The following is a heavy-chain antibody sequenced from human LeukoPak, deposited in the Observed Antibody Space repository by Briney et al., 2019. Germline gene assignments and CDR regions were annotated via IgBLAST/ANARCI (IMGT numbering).Heavy chain of an antibody. J-gene: IGHJ4*02. CDR1: GFTFSNYA. CDR3: AKDPISMIRADTYFDY. D-gene: IGHD3-10*01. CDR2: ISGTGGST. Sequence: PGGSLRLSCAASGFTFSNYALSWVRQAPGKGLEWVSAISGTGGSTYYADSVKGRFTISRDNSKNTLYLQMNSPRAEDTAVYYCAKDPISMIRADTYFDYWGQGTLVTVSS. V-gene: IGHV3-23*01.